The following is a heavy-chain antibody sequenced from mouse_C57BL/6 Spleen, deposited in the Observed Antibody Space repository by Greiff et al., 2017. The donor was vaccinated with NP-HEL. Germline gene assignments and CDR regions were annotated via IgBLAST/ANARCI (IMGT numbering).Heavy chain of an antibody. CDR1: GFSLTSYG. CDR3: AKPGSNYGFAY. D-gene: IGHD2-5*01. Sequence: QVQLKESGPGLVAPSQSLSITCTVSGFSLTSYGVSWVGQPPGKGREGGGGKGGDGSTNYHSALISRLCISKDNSKSQVFLKLNSLQTDDTATYYCAKPGSNYGFAYWGQGTLVTVSA. J-gene: IGHJ3*01. CDR2: KGGDGST. V-gene: IGHV2-3*01.